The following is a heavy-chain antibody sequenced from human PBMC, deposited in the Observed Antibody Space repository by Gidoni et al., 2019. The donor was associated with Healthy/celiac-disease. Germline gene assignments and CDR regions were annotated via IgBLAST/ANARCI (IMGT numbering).Heavy chain of an antibody. CDR3: ARENLGSGSYTLYYYGMDV. V-gene: IGHV4-30-4*01. J-gene: IGHJ6*02. CDR2: IYYSGST. CDR1: GGSISSGAYY. D-gene: IGHD3-10*01. Sequence: QVQLQESGPGLVKPSQTLSLTCTVSGGSISSGAYYWSWIRQPPGKGLEWIGYIYYSGSTYYNPSLKSRVTISVDTSKNQFSLKLSSVTAADTAVYYCARENLGSGSYTLYYYGMDVWGQGTTVTVSS.